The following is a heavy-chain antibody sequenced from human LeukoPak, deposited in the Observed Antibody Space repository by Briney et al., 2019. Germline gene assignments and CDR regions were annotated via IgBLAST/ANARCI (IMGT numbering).Heavy chain of an antibody. V-gene: IGHV1-69*05. CDR2: IIPIFGTA. CDR1: GGTFSSYA. CDR3: ARGREYYYYGSGSYGAFDI. D-gene: IGHD3-10*01. Sequence: SVKVSCKASGGTFSSYAISWVRQAPGQGLEWMGGIIPIFGTANYAQKFQGRVTITTDESTSTAYMELSSLRSEDTAVYYCARGREYYYYGSGSYGAFDIWGQGTMVTVSS. J-gene: IGHJ3*02.